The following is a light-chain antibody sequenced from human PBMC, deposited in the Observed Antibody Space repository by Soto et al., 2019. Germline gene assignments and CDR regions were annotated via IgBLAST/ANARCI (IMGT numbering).Light chain of an antibody. CDR2: DVS. CDR1: SSDVGGYNY. J-gene: IGLJ2*01. Sequence: QSALTQPASVSGSPGQSITISCTGTSSDVGGYNYVSWYQQHPGKAPKLMIYDVSNRPSGVSNRFSGSKSGTTASLTISGLQAEDEADYYCSSYTSSSTVVFAGGTALTVL. V-gene: IGLV2-14*01. CDR3: SSYTSSSTVV.